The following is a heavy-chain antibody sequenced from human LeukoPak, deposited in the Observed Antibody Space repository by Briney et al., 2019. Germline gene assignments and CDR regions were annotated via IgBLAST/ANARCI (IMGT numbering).Heavy chain of an antibody. CDR3: ARLYSSSWYYYYYYMDV. D-gene: IGHD6-13*01. CDR1: GFTFSSYE. V-gene: IGHV3-48*03. J-gene: IGHJ6*03. Sequence: PGGFLRLSCAASGFTFSSYEMNWVRQAPGKGLEWVSYMSSSGSTIYYADSVKGRFTISRDNAKNSLYLQMNSLRAEDTAVYYCARLYSSSWYYYYYYMDVWGKGTTVTISS. CDR2: MSSSGSTI.